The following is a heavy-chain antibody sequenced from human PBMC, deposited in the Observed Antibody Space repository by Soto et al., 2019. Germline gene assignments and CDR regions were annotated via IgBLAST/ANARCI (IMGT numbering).Heavy chain of an antibody. J-gene: IGHJ6*02. Sequence: QVQLQESGPGLVKPSQTLSLTCTVSGGSISSGGYYWSWIRQHPGKGLEWIGYISYSGSTYYNPSLKSRLTISVDTSKNQFSLKLSSVTAADTAVYYCARDRDWNYYYYYGLDVWGQGTTVTVSS. CDR3: ARDRDWNYYYYYGLDV. CDR1: GGSISSGGYY. V-gene: IGHV4-31*03. CDR2: ISYSGST. D-gene: IGHD1-1*01.